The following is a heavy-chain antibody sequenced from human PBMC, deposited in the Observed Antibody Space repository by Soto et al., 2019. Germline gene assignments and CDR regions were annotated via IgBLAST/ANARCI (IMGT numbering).Heavy chain of an antibody. Sequence: ASVKVSCKASGYTFTSYGISWVRQAPGQGLEWMGWISAYNGNTNYAQKLQGRVTMTTDTSTSTAYMELRSLRSDDTAVYYCARNPITMIAVVTELFDYWGQGTLVTVSS. CDR3: ARNPITMIAVVTELFDY. J-gene: IGHJ4*02. V-gene: IGHV1-18*04. D-gene: IGHD3-22*01. CDR2: ISAYNGNT. CDR1: GYTFTSYG.